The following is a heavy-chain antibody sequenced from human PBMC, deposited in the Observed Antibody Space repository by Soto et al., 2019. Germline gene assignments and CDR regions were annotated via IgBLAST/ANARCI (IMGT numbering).Heavy chain of an antibody. CDR1: GYSFTSYW. J-gene: IGHJ6*02. D-gene: IGHD2-15*01. CDR3: ARVGVVAAMLNYYYYYGMDV. V-gene: IGHV5-51*01. Sequence: GESLKISCKGSGYSFTSYWIGWVRQMPGKGLEWMGIIYPGDSDTRYSPSFQGQATISADKSISTAYLQWSSLKASDTAMYYCARVGVVAAMLNYYYYYGMDVWGQGTTVTVS. CDR2: IYPGDSDT.